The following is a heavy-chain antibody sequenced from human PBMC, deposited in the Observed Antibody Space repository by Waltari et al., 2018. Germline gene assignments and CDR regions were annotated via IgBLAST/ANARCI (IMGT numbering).Heavy chain of an antibody. CDR3: ARDLIAVAGTGDDAFDI. D-gene: IGHD6-19*01. J-gene: IGHJ3*02. Sequence: QVQLVQSGAEVKKPGSSVKVSCKASGGTFSSYAISWVRQAPGQGLEWMGGIITIFGTANYAQKFQGRVTITADESTSTAYMELSSLRSEDTAVYYCARDLIAVAGTGDDAFDIWGQGTMVTVSS. CDR1: GGTFSSYA. CDR2: IITIFGTA. V-gene: IGHV1-69*12.